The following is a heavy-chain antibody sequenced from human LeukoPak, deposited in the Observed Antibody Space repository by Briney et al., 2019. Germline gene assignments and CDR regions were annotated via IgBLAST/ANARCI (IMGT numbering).Heavy chain of an antibody. CDR1: GGSISSSSYY. CDR2: IYYSGST. CDR3: ARVCPRGSYCSMDV. J-gene: IGHJ6*02. Sequence: PSQTLSLTCTVSGGSISSSSYYWGWIRQPPGKGLEWIGSIYYSGSTYYNPSLKSRVTISVDTSKNQFSLKLSSVTAADTAVYYCARVCPRGSYCSMDVWGQGTTVTVSS. V-gene: IGHV4-39*07. D-gene: IGHD1-26*01.